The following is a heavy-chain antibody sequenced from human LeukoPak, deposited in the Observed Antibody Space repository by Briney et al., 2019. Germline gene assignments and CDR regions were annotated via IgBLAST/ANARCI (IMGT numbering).Heavy chain of an antibody. V-gene: IGHV3-21*01. D-gene: IGHD2-15*01. Sequence: PGGSLRLSCAASGFTFSSYSMNWVRQAPGKGLEWVSSISSSSSYIYYADSVKGRFTISRDNAKNSLYLQMNSLRAEDTAVYYCARDVENRSGGSCYSRNWFDPWGQGTLVTVSS. J-gene: IGHJ5*02. CDR2: ISSSSSYI. CDR3: ARDVENRSGGSCYSRNWFDP. CDR1: GFTFSSYS.